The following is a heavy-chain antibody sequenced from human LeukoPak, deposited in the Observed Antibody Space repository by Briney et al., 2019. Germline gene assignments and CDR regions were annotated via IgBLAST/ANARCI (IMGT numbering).Heavy chain of an antibody. V-gene: IGHV4-34*01. CDR3: ASLGYCSSTSCYDY. CDR2: INHSGST. Sequence: SETLSLTCAVYGGSFSGYYWSWIRQPPGKGLEWIGEINHSGSTNYNPSLKSRVTISVDTSKNQFSLKLSSVTAAGTAVYYCASLGYCSSTSCYDYWGQGTLVTVSS. D-gene: IGHD2-2*01. J-gene: IGHJ4*02. CDR1: GGSFSGYY.